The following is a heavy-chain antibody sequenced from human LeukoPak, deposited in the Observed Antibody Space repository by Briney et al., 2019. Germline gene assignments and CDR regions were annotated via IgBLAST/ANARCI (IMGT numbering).Heavy chain of an antibody. Sequence: ASVKVSCKASGGTFSSYAISWVRQAPGQGLEWMGGIIPIFGTANYAQKFQGRVTITADESTSTAYMELSSLRSEDTAVYYCARVGSGSGSYYREAGEDYWGQGTLVTVSS. CDR3: ARVGSGSGSYYREAGEDY. CDR1: GGTFSSYA. V-gene: IGHV1-69*13. D-gene: IGHD3-10*01. J-gene: IGHJ4*02. CDR2: IIPIFGTA.